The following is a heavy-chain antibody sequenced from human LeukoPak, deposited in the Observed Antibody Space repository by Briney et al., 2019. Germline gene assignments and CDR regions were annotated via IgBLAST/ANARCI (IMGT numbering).Heavy chain of an antibody. Sequence: GGSLRLSCAASGFTFSSYSMNWVRQAPGKGLEWVSYISSSSSTIYYADSVKGRFTISRGNAKNSLYLQMNSLRAEDTAVYYCARDDSYIQMVRGGDFDYWGQGTLVTVSS. V-gene: IGHV3-48*01. CDR2: ISSSSSTI. CDR1: GFTFSSYS. D-gene: IGHD3-10*01. J-gene: IGHJ4*02. CDR3: ARDDSYIQMVRGGDFDY.